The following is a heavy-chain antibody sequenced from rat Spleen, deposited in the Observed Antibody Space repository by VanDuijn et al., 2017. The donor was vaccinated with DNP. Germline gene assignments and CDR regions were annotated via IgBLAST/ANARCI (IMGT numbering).Heavy chain of an antibody. CDR3: AKGPNYGGWSDYFDY. Sequence: EVKLVESGGGLVQPGSSLKLSCAASGFNFNDYWMGWVRQAPGKGLEWIGAINKDSSTIDYNPSLKEKITISRDNAQNTLYLQMSKLGSEDTAIYYWAKGPNYGGWSDYFDYWGQGVMVTVSS. CDR1: GFNFNDYW. J-gene: IGHJ2*01. D-gene: IGHD1-11*01. V-gene: IGHV4-2*01. CDR2: INKDSSTI.